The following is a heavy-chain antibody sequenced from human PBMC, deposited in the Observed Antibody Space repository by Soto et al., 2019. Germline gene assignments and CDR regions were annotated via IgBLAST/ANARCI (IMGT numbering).Heavy chain of an antibody. J-gene: IGHJ3*02. CDR2: MNPNSGNT. D-gene: IGHD2-21*01. CDR1: GYTFTSYD. CDR3: ASAPYLLTDAFDI. V-gene: IGHV1-8*01. Sequence: QVQLGQSGAEVKKPGASVKVSCKASGYTFTSYDINWVRQATGQGLEWMGWMNPNSGNTGYAQKFQGRVTMTRNTSIRTAYMELSSLRSEDTAVYYCASAPYLLTDAFDIWGQGTMVTVSS.